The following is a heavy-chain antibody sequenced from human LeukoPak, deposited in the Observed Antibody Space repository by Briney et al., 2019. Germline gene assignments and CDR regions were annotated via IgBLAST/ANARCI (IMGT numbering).Heavy chain of an antibody. J-gene: IGHJ4*02. CDR1: GFTFSSYA. CDR2: ISYDGSNK. D-gene: IGHD5-18*01. Sequence: PGGSLRLSCAASGFTFSSYAMHWVRQAPGKGLEWVAVISYDGSNKYYADSVKGRFTISRDNSKNTLYLQMNSLRAEDTAVYYCAMLLQLRFDYWGQGTLVTVSS. V-gene: IGHV3-30-3*01. CDR3: AMLLQLRFDY.